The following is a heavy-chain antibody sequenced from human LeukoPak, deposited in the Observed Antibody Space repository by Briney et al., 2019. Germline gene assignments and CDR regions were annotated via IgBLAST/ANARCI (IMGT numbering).Heavy chain of an antibody. Sequence: GESLKISCQGSGYSFSSYWIGWVRQVPGKGLEWMGIIYPGDSDVKYSPSFLGQVTFSADESNSTAYLQWSSLKASDTAVYFCARQSSRRNNDYWGQGTLVTVSS. J-gene: IGHJ4*02. V-gene: IGHV5-51*01. D-gene: IGHD1-14*01. CDR2: IYPGDSDV. CDR3: ARQSSRRNNDY. CDR1: GYSFSSYW.